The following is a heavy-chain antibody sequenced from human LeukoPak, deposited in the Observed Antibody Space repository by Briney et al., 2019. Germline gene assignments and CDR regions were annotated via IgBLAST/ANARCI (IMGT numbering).Heavy chain of an antibody. CDR2: IRGSGDNT. CDR3: AKGSYYDSSGSFYFDY. V-gene: IGHV3-23*01. J-gene: IGHJ4*02. CDR1: GFTFSSYA. Sequence: PGGSLRLSCAASGFTFSSYAMSWVRQAPGKGLEWVSVIRGSGDNTYYADSVKGRFTISRDNSKNTLYVQVNSLGTEDTAAYYCAKGSYYDSSGSFYFDYWGQGTLVTVSS. D-gene: IGHD3-22*01.